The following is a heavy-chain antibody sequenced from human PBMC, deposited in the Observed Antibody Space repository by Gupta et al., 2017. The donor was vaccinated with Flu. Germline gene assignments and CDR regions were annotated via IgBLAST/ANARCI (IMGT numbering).Heavy chain of an antibody. CDR3: ARDVVVGWSSSWYAPGDY. CDR2: ISAYNGNT. J-gene: IGHJ4*02. CDR1: GYTFTSYG. V-gene: IGHV1-18*01. D-gene: IGHD6-13*01. Sequence: SGAEVKKPGASVKVSCKASGYTFTSYGISWVRQAPGQGLEWMGWISAYNGNTNYAQKLQGRVTMTTDTSTSTAYMELRSLRSDDTAVYYCARDVVVGWSSSWYAPGDYWGQGTLVTVSS.